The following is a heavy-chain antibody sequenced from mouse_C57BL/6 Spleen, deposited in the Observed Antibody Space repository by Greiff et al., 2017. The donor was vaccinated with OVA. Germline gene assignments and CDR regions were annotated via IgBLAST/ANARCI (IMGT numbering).Heavy chain of an antibody. CDR3: TPWGVEAFAY. Sequence: VQLQQSGAELVRPGASVKLSCTASGFNITDYYMHWVKQRHEQGLEWIGRIDPEDGDTEYAPKFQGKATMTADTSSNTAYLQLSSLTSEDTAVYYCTPWGVEAFAYWGQGTLVTVSA. D-gene: IGHD4-1*01. V-gene: IGHV14-1*01. CDR1: GFNITDYY. CDR2: IDPEDGDT. J-gene: IGHJ3*01.